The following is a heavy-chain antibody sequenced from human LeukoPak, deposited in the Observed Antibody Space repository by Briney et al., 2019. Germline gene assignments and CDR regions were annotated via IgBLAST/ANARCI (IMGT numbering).Heavy chain of an antibody. J-gene: IGHJ3*02. V-gene: IGHV1-2*02. CDR1: GYTFTDYY. Sequence: GASVKVSCKASGYTFTDYYMHWVRQAPGQGLEWMGWINLNSGATNYAQNFQGRVTMTRDTSISTAYMVLSGLRSDDTAVYYRARDEDTSSDNAFDIWGQGTMVTVSS. CDR3: ARDEDTSSDNAFDI. CDR2: INLNSGAT. D-gene: IGHD2-21*01.